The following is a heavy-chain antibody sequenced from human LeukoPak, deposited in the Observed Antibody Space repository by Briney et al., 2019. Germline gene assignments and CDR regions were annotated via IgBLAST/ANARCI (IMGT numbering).Heavy chain of an antibody. J-gene: IGHJ4*02. CDR1: GFTFSSYG. CDR2: ISNSGGST. CDR3: ASQHCSDKIWLLFGVLTY. D-gene: IGHD3-10*02. Sequence: PGGSLRLSCAASGFTFSSYGMSWVRQAPGKGLEWVSFISNSGGSTYYADSVKGRFTISRDNSKNTLYLQMNSLRPEDTAVYYCASQHCSDKIWLLFGVLTYWGQGTLVTVSS. V-gene: IGHV3-23*01.